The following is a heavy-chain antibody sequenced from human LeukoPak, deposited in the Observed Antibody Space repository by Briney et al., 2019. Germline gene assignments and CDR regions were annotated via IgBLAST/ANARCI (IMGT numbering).Heavy chain of an antibody. CDR3: ARDRGYRDYFDY. V-gene: IGHV3-48*04. CDR2: ISSSSTI. CDR1: GFTFSSYS. D-gene: IGHD3-10*01. Sequence: GGSLRLSCAASGFTFSSYSMNWVRQAPGKGLEWVSYISSSSTIYYADSVKGRFTISRDNAKNSLYLQMNSLRAEDTAVYYCARDRGYRDYFDYWGQGTLVTVSS. J-gene: IGHJ4*02.